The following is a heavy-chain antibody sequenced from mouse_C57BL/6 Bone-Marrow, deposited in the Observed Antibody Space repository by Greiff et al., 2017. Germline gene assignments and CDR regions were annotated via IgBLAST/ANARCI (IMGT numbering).Heavy chain of an antibody. CDR2: IHPSDSDT. V-gene: IGHV1-74*01. J-gene: IGHJ1*03. D-gene: IGHD2-10*02. CDR1: GYTFTSYW. Sequence: QVQLKQPGAELVKPGASVKVSCKASGYTFTSYWMHWVKQRPGQGLEWIGRIHPSDSDTNYNQKFKGKATLTVDKSSSTAYMQLSSLTSEDSAVYYCAKILVPSWYFDVWGTGTTVTVSS. CDR3: AKILVPSWYFDV.